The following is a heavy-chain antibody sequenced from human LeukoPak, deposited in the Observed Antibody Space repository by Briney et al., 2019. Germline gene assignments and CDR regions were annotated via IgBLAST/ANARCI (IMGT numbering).Heavy chain of an antibody. Sequence: GGSLRLSCAASGFVFSNYVMTWVRQARGRGLEWVAGITSSGDITYYSESVKGRFTISRDNSRNTQDLQMNSLRAEDTALYYCAKPPGRSSNWYWEIESWGQGTMVTVSS. CDR1: GFVFSNYV. D-gene: IGHD6-13*01. CDR2: ITSSGDIT. CDR3: AKPPGRSSNWYWEIES. V-gene: IGHV3-23*01. J-gene: IGHJ4*02.